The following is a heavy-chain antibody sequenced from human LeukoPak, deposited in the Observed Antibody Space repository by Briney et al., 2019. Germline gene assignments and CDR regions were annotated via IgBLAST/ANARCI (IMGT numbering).Heavy chain of an antibody. Sequence: PGRSLRLSCAASGFTFNNYGIHWVRQAPGKGLEWVAVISYDGSNKYYADSVKGRFTISRDNSNNTLYLQMNSLRTGDTAVYYCARNFAWNGSPWLDYWGQGTLVTVSS. CDR3: ARNFAWNGSPWLDY. D-gene: IGHD1-1*01. V-gene: IGHV3-30*03. CDR2: ISYDGSNK. CDR1: GFTFNNYG. J-gene: IGHJ4*02.